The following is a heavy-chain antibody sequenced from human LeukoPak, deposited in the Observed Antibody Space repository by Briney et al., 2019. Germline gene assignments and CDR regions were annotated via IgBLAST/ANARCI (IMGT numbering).Heavy chain of an antibody. CDR3: ARTVTFYYDSSGYLGLDY. Sequence: ASVKVSCKASGYTFTGYYMHWVRQAPGQGLEWMGWINPSSGGTNYAQKFQGRVTMTRDTSISTAYMELSRLRSDDTAVYYCARTVTFYYDSSGYLGLDYWGQGTLVTVSS. J-gene: IGHJ4*02. V-gene: IGHV1-2*02. CDR2: INPSSGGT. CDR1: GYTFTGYY. D-gene: IGHD3-22*01.